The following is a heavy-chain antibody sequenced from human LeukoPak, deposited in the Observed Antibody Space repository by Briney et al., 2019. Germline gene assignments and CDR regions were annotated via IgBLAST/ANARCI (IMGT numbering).Heavy chain of an antibody. CDR2: IYTSGST. Sequence: SETLSLTCTVSGGSISSSSYYWSWIRQPAGKGLEWIGRIYTSGSTNYNPSLKSRVTISVDTSKNQFSLKLSSVTAADTAVYYCARVTIVGATIDYWGQGTLVTVSS. CDR3: ARVTIVGATIDY. V-gene: IGHV4-61*02. CDR1: GGSISSSSYY. J-gene: IGHJ4*02. D-gene: IGHD1-26*01.